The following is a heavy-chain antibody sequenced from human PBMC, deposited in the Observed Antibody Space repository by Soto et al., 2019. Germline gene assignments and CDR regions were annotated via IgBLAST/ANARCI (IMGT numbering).Heavy chain of an antibody. J-gene: IGHJ4*02. CDR1: GYTFTSYT. D-gene: IGHD3-9*01. V-gene: IGHV1-69*13. CDR2: IIPIFGTA. Sequence: SVKVSCKASGYTFTSYTMHWVRQAPGQRLEWMGGIIPIFGTANYAQKFQGRVTITADESTSTAYMELSSLRSEDTAVYYCAREGGILTGYYLPDYWRQGTPVTVSS. CDR3: AREGGILTGYYLPDY.